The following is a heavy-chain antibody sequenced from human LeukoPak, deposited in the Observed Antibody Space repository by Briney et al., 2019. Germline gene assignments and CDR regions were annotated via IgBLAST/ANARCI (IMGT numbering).Heavy chain of an antibody. CDR1: GFTFSRYS. D-gene: IGHD2-15*01. Sequence: GGSLRLSCAASGFTFSRYSMNWVRQAPGKGLEWVSSISSSSSYIYYADSVKGRFTISRDNAKNSLYLQMNSLRAEDTAVYYCARDLGYCSGGSCYDYFDYWGQGTLVTVSS. V-gene: IGHV3-21*01. J-gene: IGHJ4*02. CDR3: ARDLGYCSGGSCYDYFDY. CDR2: ISSSSSYI.